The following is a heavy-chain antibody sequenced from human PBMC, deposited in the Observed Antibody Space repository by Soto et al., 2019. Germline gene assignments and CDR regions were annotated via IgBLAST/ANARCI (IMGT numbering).Heavy chain of an antibody. D-gene: IGHD3-9*01. V-gene: IGHV1-69*06. CDR3: ARXHVRYFDWLPKPNYFDY. CDR1: GGTFSSYA. CDR2: IIPIFGTA. J-gene: IGHJ4*02. Sequence: GASVKVSCKASGGTFSSYAISWVRQAPGQGLEWMGGIIPIFGTANYAQKFQGRVTITADKSTSTAYMELSSLRSEDTAVYYCARXHVRYFDWLPKPNYFDYWGQGTLVTVSS.